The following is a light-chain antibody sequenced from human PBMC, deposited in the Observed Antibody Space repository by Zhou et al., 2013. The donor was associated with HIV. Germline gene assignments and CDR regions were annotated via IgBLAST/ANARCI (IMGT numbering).Light chain of an antibody. V-gene: IGKV3-15*01. CDR3: QQYGNFPGLT. J-gene: IGKJ4*01. CDR2: GAS. Sequence: EIVMTQSPATLSVSPGERATLSCRASQSVSSNLAWYQQKPGQAPRLLIYGASTRATGIPSPGFXGSGSGTEFTLTISSLQSEDFAVYYCQQYGNFPGLTFGGGTKVEIK. CDR1: QSVSSN.